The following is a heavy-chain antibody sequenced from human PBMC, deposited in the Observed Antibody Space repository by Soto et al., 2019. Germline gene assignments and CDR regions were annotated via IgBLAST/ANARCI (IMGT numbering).Heavy chain of an antibody. J-gene: IGHJ6*02. D-gene: IGHD4-17*01. Sequence: GGSLRLSCAASGFTFSSYWMHWVRQAPGKGLVWVSRINSDGSSTSYADSVKGRFTISRDNAKNTLYLQMNSLRAEDTAVYYCARDRTVTNPGNYYYYYYGMDVWGQGTTVNVS. CDR2: INSDGSST. CDR3: ARDRTVTNPGNYYYYYYGMDV. V-gene: IGHV3-74*01. CDR1: GFTFSSYW.